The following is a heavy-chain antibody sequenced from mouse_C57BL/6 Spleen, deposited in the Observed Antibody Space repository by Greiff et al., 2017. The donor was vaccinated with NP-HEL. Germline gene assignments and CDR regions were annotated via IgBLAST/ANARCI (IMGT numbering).Heavy chain of an antibody. V-gene: IGHV3-6*01. CDR2: ISYDGSN. CDR3: AREGDYDSRAMDY. J-gene: IGHJ4*01. CDR1: GYSITSGYY. Sequence: VQLQQSGPGLVKPSQSLSLTCSVTGYSITSGYYWNWIRQFPGNKLEWMGYISYDGSNNYNPSLKNRISITRDTSKHQFFLKLNSVTTEDTATYYCAREGDYDSRAMDYWGQGTSVTVSS. D-gene: IGHD2-4*01.